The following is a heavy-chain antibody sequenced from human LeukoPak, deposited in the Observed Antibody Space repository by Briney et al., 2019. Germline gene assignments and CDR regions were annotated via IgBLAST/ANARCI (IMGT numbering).Heavy chain of an antibody. D-gene: IGHD2-21*02. J-gene: IGHJ4*02. CDR1: GASLTTDTYY. Sequence: LETLSLTCPVSGASLTTDTYYWGWIRQPPGKGLEWIGSISNSGTTYSNPSLKNRVFISRDTSRNQFSLSLIAVTAADTAVYYCARRPHEVTSSLDIDYWGQGTRVTVSS. CDR2: ISNSGTT. V-gene: IGHV4-39*01. CDR3: ARRPHEVTSSLDIDY.